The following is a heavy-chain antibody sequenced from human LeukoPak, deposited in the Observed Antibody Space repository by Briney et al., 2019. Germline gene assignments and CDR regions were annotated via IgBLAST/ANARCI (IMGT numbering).Heavy chain of an antibody. CDR2: INLGDSDT. Sequence: GESLKISCEVSGHRFTNHWIGWVRQMPGKGLGWMGIINLGDSDTKYSPSFHGQVTISLDKSISTAYLQWRSLKASDTAMYYCARRPYSGSPNWFDPWGQGTLVTVSS. CDR3: ARRPYSGSPNWFDP. V-gene: IGHV5-51*01. CDR1: GHRFTNHW. D-gene: IGHD1-26*01. J-gene: IGHJ5*02.